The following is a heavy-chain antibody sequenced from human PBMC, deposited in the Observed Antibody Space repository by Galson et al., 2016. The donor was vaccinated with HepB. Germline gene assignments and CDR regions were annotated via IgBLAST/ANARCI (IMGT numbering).Heavy chain of an antibody. CDR2: VSGSGGIT. D-gene: IGHD4-23*01. V-gene: IGHV3-23*01. Sequence: LSLSCAVSGFTFDNHAMSWVRQAPGKGLEWVSGVSGSGGITYYADSVKGRFTISRDNSKNVLYLHMSSLRAEDTAVYYCARDNRSAKLPYYYDYWGQGTLVTVSS. CDR1: GFTFDNHA. CDR3: ARDNRSAKLPYYYDY. J-gene: IGHJ4*02.